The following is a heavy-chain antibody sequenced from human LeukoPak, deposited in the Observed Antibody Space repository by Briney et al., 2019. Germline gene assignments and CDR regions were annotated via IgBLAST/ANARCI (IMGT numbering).Heavy chain of an antibody. V-gene: IGHV4-38-2*01. CDR1: GYSISGGYY. J-gene: IGHJ4*02. CDR3: ARGRGYSSGWYGY. CDR2: IYHSGST. Sequence: SETLSLTCAVSGYSISGGYYWGWIRQPPGKGLEWIGSIYHSGSTYYNPPLKSRVTISVDTSKNQFSLKLSSVTAADTAVYYCARGRGYSSGWYGYWGQGTLVTVSS. D-gene: IGHD6-19*01.